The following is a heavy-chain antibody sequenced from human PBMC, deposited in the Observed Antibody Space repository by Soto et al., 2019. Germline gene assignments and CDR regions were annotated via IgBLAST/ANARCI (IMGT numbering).Heavy chain of an antibody. CDR1: GFIFRRCT. J-gene: IGHJ6*02. V-gene: IGHV3-21*06. Sequence: GVSLRLSCAASGFIFRRCTMNWFRQVPGKGLEWVSSISSGSSYIYYADALKGRFTISRDNAKNSLYLQMHNLRAEDTAIYFFARGTCSSSICFLVLSTAYYGMVAWRQGPTVTV. CDR3: ARGTCSSSICFLVLSTAYYGMVA. CDR2: ISSGSSYI. D-gene: IGHD2-2*01.